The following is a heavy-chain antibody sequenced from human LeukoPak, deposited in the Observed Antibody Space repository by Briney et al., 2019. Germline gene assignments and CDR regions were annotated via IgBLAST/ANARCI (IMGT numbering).Heavy chain of an antibody. V-gene: IGHV3-21*01. D-gene: IGHD1-26*01. J-gene: IGHJ4*02. CDR2: ISSSSSYI. CDR1: GFTFSSYS. Sequence: GGSLRLSCAASGFTFSSYSMNWVRQAPGKGLEWVSSISSSSSYIYYADSVKGRFTISRDNAKNSLYLQMNSLRAEDTAVYYCARESLKWELPLDYWGQGTLVTVSS. CDR3: ARESLKWELPLDY.